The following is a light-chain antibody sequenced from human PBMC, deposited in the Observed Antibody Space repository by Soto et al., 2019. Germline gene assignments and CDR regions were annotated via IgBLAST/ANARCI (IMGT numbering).Light chain of an antibody. CDR3: QSYDISLHNYV. CDR1: RSNIGAGFD. CDR2: GDN. Sequence: QSVLTQPPSVSGAPGQRVTISCTGTRSNIGAGFDVHWYQQLPGTAPKLLIYGDNNRPSGVPDRFSGSKSGTSASLAITRLQAEDEADYYCQSYDISLHNYVFGTGTKVTVL. V-gene: IGLV1-40*01. J-gene: IGLJ1*01.